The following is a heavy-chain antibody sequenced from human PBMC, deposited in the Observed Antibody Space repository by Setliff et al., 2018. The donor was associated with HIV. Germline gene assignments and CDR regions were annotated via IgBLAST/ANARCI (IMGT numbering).Heavy chain of an antibody. CDR3: ARDRGYFDFWSGYYTDDAFDI. D-gene: IGHD3-3*01. CDR2: IKQDGSEK. CDR1: TFRRYW. V-gene: IGHV3-7*03. J-gene: IGHJ3*02. Sequence: TFRRYWMSWVRQAPGKGLEWAANIKQDGSEKYYVDSVKGRFTISRDNAKNSLYLQMNSLRAEDTAVYYCARDRGYFDFWSGYYTDDAFDIWGQGTMVTVSS.